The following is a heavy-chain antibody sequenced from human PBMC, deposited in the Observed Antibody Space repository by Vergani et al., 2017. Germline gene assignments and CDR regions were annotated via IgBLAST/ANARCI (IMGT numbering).Heavy chain of an antibody. CDR3: ATGLLVRGVIIEGKPLAY. J-gene: IGHJ4*02. CDR2: INPNSGGT. D-gene: IGHD3-10*01. V-gene: IGHV1-2*02. CDR1: GYTFTGYY. Sequence: QVQLVQSGAEVKKPGASVKVSCKASGYTFTGYYMHWVRQAPGQGLEWMGWINPNSGGTNYAQKFQGRVTMTRDTSISTAYMELSRLRSDDTAVYYCATGLLVRGVIIEGKPLAYWGQGTLVTVSS.